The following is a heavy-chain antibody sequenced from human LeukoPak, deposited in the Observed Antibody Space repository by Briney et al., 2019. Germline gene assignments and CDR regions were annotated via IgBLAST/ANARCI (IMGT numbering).Heavy chain of an antibody. CDR3: ATTMIVVVNDAFDI. Sequence: PGGTLRLSCAASGFTFSSYAMNWVRQAPGKGLEWVSSISGSGGSTYYADSVKGRFTISRDNSKNTLYLHMNSLRAEDTAVYYCATTMIVVVNDAFDIWGQGTMVTVSS. V-gene: IGHV3-23*01. D-gene: IGHD3-22*01. CDR1: GFTFSSYA. J-gene: IGHJ3*02. CDR2: ISGSGGST.